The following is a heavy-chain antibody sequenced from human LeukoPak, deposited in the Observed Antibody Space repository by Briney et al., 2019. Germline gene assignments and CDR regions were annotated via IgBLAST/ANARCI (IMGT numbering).Heavy chain of an antibody. J-gene: IGHJ5*02. V-gene: IGHV1-2*02. CDR3: ARDGYYFWSGYLNWFDP. Sequence: ASVKVSCKASGYTFTGYYMHWVRQAPGQGLEWMGWINPNRGGTNYAQKFQGRVTMTRDTSISTAYMEPSRLRSDDTAVYSCARDGYYFWSGYLNWFDPWGQGTLVTVSS. CDR2: INPNRGGT. D-gene: IGHD3-3*01. CDR1: GYTFTGYY.